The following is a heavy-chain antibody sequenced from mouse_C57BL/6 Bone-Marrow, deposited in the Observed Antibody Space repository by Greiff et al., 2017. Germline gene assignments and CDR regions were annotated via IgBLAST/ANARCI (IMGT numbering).Heavy chain of an antibody. Sequence: QVQLKESGAELVKPGASVKLSCKASGYTFTEYTIHWVKQRSGQGLEWIGWFYPGGGSIKYNEKFKDKATLTADKSSSTVYMERSRLTAEDAAVDFCARHEDSNYVRAMDYWGQGTSVTVSS. V-gene: IGHV1-62-2*01. J-gene: IGHJ4*01. CDR1: GYTFTEYT. CDR3: ARHEDSNYVRAMDY. CDR2: FYPGGGSI. D-gene: IGHD2-5*01.